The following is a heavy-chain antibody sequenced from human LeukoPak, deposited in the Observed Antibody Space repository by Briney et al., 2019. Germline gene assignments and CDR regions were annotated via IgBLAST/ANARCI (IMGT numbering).Heavy chain of an antibody. J-gene: IGHJ4*02. V-gene: IGHV3-23*01. CDR2: ISGSGGST. CDR1: GFTFSSYG. CDR3: AKDLDPSSMTTVTTPDY. Sequence: GGSLRLSCAASGFTFSSYGMSWVRQAPGKGLEWVSAISGSGGSTYYADSVKGRFTISRDNSKNTLYLQMNSLRAEDTAVYYCAKDLDPSSMTTVTTPDYWGQGTLVTVSS. D-gene: IGHD4-17*01.